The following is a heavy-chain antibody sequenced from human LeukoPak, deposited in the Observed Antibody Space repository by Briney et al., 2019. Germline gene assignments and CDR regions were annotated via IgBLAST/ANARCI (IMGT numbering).Heavy chain of an antibody. CDR1: GFTFSSYW. V-gene: IGHV3-7*01. CDR2: IKQDGSEK. Sequence: GGSLRLSCAASGFTFSSYWMSWVRQAPGKGLEWVANIKQDGSEKYYVDSVKGRFTISRDNAKNSPYLQMNSLRAEDTAVYYCARDHDSYSSSWYGPPKWFDPWGQGTLVTVSS. J-gene: IGHJ5*02. D-gene: IGHD6-13*01. CDR3: ARDHDSYSSSWYGPPKWFDP.